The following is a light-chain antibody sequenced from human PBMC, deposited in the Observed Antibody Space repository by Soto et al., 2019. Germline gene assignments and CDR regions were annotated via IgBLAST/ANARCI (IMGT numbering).Light chain of an antibody. J-gene: IGKJ4*01. CDR2: DAS. V-gene: IGKV3-11*01. CDR1: QNVRRY. CDR3: QQRTNWPLT. Sequence: EIVLTQSPATLSLSPGERATLSCRASQNVRRYLAWYQQKPGQAPRLLIYDASNRATGIPARFSGSGSGTDFTLTISSLEPEDFAVYHCQQRTNWPLTFGGGTKVEIK.